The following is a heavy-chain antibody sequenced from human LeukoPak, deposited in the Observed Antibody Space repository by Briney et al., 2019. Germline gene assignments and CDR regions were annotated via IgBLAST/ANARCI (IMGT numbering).Heavy chain of an antibody. CDR2: IYYSGST. D-gene: IGHD3-3*01. CDR3: ARGERENFWKGWEIYYMDV. V-gene: IGHV4-39*07. J-gene: IGHJ6*03. Sequence: PSETLSLTCTVSGGSISSSSYYWGWIRQPPGKGLEWIGSIYYSGSTYYNPSLKSRVTISVDTSKNQFSLKLSSVTAADTAVYYCARGERENFWKGWEIYYMDVWGKGTTVTVSS. CDR1: GGSISSSSYY.